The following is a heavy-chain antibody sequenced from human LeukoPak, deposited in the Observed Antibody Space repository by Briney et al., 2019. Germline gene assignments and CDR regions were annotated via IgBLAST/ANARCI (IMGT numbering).Heavy chain of an antibody. J-gene: IGHJ6*02. V-gene: IGHV1-58*02. CDR2: IVVGSGNT. CDR3: AADVGRQWGIHYYYYGMDV. Sequence: SVKVSCKASGFTFTSSAMQWVRQARGQRVGRIGWIVVGSGNTNYAQKFQERVTITRDMSTSTAYMELSSLRSEDTAVYYCAADVGRQWGIHYYYYGMDVWGQGTTVTVSS. D-gene: IGHD6-19*01. CDR1: GFTFTSSA.